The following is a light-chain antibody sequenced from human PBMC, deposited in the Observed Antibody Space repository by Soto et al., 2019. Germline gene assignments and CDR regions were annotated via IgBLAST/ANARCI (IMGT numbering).Light chain of an antibody. V-gene: IGLV2-14*01. CDR1: STDIGSYNY. Sequence: QSALTQPAAVSGSPGQSITISCVGTSTDIGSYNYVSWYQQFPGRAPKLILYEVGNRPSGISTRFSGSKSGNTASLTISGLQAEDEADYCCNSYTTTTTLFVFGTGTKVTVL. CDR2: EVG. J-gene: IGLJ1*01. CDR3: NSYTTTTTLFV.